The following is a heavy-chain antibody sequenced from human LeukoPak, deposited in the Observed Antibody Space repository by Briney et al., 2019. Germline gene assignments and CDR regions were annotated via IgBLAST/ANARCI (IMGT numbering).Heavy chain of an antibody. D-gene: IGHD3-10*01. CDR3: ASAYGSGSYYPLFDS. CDR1: GGSISSGAYS. J-gene: IGHJ4*02. Sequence: PSETLSLICAVSGGSISSGAYSWSWIRQPPGKGLEWIGYIYHSGSAYYNPSLNSRVTISVDRSKNEFSLKLSSVTAADTAVYYCASAYGSGSYYPLFDSWGQGTLVTVSS. V-gene: IGHV4-30-2*01. CDR2: IYHSGSA.